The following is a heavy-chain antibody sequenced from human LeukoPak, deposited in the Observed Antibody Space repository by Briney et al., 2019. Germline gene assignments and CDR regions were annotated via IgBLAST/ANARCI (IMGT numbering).Heavy chain of an antibody. D-gene: IGHD2-2*01. V-gene: IGHV5-51*01. CDR2: IYPADSDT. CDR3: AVWGYCSSTSCYEGLDP. J-gene: IGHJ5*02. Sequence: GESLKISCKGSGYSFTTYWIGWVRQMPGKGLEWMGIIYPADSDTTYSPSFQGQVTISADKSISTAYLQWSSLKASDTAMYYCAVWGYCSSTSCYEGLDPWGQGTLVTVSS. CDR1: GYSFTTYW.